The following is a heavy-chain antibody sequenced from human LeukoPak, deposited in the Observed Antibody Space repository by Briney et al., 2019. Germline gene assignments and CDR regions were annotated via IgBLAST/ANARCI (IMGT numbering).Heavy chain of an antibody. V-gene: IGHV4-39*06. Sequence: SETLSLTCTVSGGSISSSSYYWGWIRQPPGKGLEWIGSIYYSGSTYYNPSLKSRVTISVDTSNNQFALKLSSVTAADTAVYYCASEEKVITFGGVIVYYFDYWGQGTLVTVSS. J-gene: IGHJ4*02. CDR1: GGSISSSSYY. CDR2: IYYSGST. D-gene: IGHD3-16*02. CDR3: ASEEKVITFGGVIVYYFDY.